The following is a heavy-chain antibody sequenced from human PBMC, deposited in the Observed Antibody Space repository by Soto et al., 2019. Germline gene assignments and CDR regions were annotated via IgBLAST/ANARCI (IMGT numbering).Heavy chain of an antibody. D-gene: IGHD3-10*02. CDR1: GFTFSSYG. CDR2: IWYDGSNK. J-gene: IGHJ6*03. V-gene: IGHV3-33*01. CDR3: AFVGERCDYFRLDYYYMYV. Sequence: GGSLRLSCAASGFTFSSYGMHWVRQAPGKGLEWAAVIWYDGSNKYYADSVKGRFTISRDNSKNTLYLQMNSLRAEDTAVYYCAFVGERCDYFRLDYYYMYVWGKGTTVPVSS.